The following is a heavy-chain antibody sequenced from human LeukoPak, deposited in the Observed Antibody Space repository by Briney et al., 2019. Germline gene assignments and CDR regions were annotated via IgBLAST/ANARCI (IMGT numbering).Heavy chain of an antibody. CDR1: GGSFSGYY. J-gene: IGHJ3*02. V-gene: IGHV4-34*01. CDR3: ARGGEYCSSTSCYLTDDAFDI. CDR2: INHSGST. D-gene: IGHD2-2*01. Sequence: SETLSLTCAVYGGSFSGYYWSWIRQPPGKGLEWIGEINHSGSTNYNPSLKSRVTISVDTSKNQFSLKLSSVTAAGTAVYYCARGGEYCSSTSCYLTDDAFDIWGQGTMVTVSS.